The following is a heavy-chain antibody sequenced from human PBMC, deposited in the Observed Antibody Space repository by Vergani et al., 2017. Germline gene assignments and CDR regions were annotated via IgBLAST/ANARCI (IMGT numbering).Heavy chain of an antibody. J-gene: IGHJ6*03. V-gene: IGHV3-9*01. CDR3: AKDTGGRSTRDYYYYYYMDV. CDR2: ISWNSGSI. Sequence: VQLVESGGGLVQPGRSLRLSCAASGFTFDDYAMHWVRQAPGKGLEWVSGISWNSGSIGYADSVKGRFTISRDNAKNSLYLQMNSLRAEDTALYYCAKDTGGRSTRDYYYYYYMDVWGKGTTVTVSS. CDR1: GFTFDDYA. D-gene: IGHD2-2*01.